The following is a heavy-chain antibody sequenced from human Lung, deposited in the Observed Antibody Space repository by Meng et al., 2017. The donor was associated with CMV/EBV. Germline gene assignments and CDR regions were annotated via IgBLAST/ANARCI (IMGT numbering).Heavy chain of an antibody. V-gene: IGHV3-48*04. Sequence: SXAASGFTFSSYSMNWVRQAPGKGLEWVSYISSSSSTIYYADSVKGRFTISGDNAKNSLYLQMNSLRAEDTAVYYCARALLGYCSSTSCSDVRYFDDXGQGXLVTVSS. D-gene: IGHD2-2*01. CDR1: GFTFSSYS. J-gene: IGHJ4*02. CDR3: ARALLGYCSSTSCSDVRYFDD. CDR2: ISSSSSTI.